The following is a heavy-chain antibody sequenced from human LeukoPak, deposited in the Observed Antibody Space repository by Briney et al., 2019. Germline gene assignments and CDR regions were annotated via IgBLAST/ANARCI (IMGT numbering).Heavy chain of an antibody. CDR2: ISGSGGST. V-gene: IGHV3-23*01. CDR3: ARDARPYSSSWYQSLNYYYYGMDV. Sequence: GGSLRLSCAASGFTFSSYAMSWVRQAPGKGLEWVSAISGSGGSTYYADSVNGRFTISRDNSKNTLYLQMNSLRAEDTAVYYCARDARPYSSSWYQSLNYYYYGMDVWGQGTTVTVSS. CDR1: GFTFSSYA. J-gene: IGHJ6*02. D-gene: IGHD6-13*01.